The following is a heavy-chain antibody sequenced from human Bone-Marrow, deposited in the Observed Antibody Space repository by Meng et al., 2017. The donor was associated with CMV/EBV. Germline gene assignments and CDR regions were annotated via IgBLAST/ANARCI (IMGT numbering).Heavy chain of an antibody. CDR2: IRYDGSNK. J-gene: IGHJ3*02. CDR1: GFTFSSYG. D-gene: IGHD6-13*01. CDR3: ARGLRAAAAHDAFDS. V-gene: IGHV3-30*02. Sequence: GGSLRLSCAASGFTFSSYGMHWVRQAPGKGLEWVAFIRYDGSNKYYADSVKGRFTVSRENAKNSLYLQMNSLRAGDTAVYYCARGLRAAAAHDAFDSWGQGTMVTVSS.